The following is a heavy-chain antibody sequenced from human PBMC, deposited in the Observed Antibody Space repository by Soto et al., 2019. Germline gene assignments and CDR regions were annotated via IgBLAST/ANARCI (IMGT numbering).Heavy chain of an antibody. CDR2: ISYDGSNK. D-gene: IGHD2-21*02. J-gene: IGHJ3*02. CDR3: AREVIVVVTAPAFAI. V-gene: IGHV3-30-3*01. Sequence: QVQLVESGGGVVQPGRSLRLSCAASGFTFSSYAMHWVRQAPGKGLEWVAVISYDGSNKNYADSVKGRFTISRDNSKNTLYLQMNSLRAEDTAVYYFAREVIVVVTAPAFAIWGQGTMVTVS. CDR1: GFTFSSYA.